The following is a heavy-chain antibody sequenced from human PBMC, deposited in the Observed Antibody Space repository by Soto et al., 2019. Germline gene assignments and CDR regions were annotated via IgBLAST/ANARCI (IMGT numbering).Heavy chain of an antibody. Sequence: GSLRLSCAASGFTFSSYSMNWVRQAPGKGLEWVSSISSSSSYIYYADSVKGRFTISRDNAKNSLYLQMNSLRAEDTAVYYCARGTFGELFLFDYWGQGTLVTVSS. CDR1: GFTFSSYS. J-gene: IGHJ4*02. V-gene: IGHV3-21*01. CDR3: ARGTFGELFLFDY. D-gene: IGHD3-10*01. CDR2: ISSSSSYI.